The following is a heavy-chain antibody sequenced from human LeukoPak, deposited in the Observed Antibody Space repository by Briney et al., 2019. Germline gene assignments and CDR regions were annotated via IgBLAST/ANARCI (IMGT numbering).Heavy chain of an antibody. Sequence: SETLSLTCTVYGGSISPFYWLWIRQPPGKGLEWIGYIYYSGGTNSNPSLRSRLTMSVDTSKNRVSLKLNSVTAADTAIYYCARRAAAVGTFYMDVWGEGTTVTVSS. CDR1: GGSISPFY. V-gene: IGHV4-59*01. J-gene: IGHJ6*03. CDR2: IYYSGGT. CDR3: ARRAAAVGTFYMDV. D-gene: IGHD6-13*01.